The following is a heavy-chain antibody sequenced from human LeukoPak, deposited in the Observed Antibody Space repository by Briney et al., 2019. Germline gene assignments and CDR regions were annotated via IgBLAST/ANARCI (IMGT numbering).Heavy chain of an antibody. D-gene: IGHD2-21*02. CDR3: AKSGGLVVVTAIPWIWFDP. J-gene: IGHJ5*02. CDR1: GFTFSSYA. V-gene: IGHV3-23*01. Sequence: SGGSLRLSCAASGFTFSSYAMSWVRQAPGKGLEWVSAISGSGGSTYYADSVKGRFTISRDNSKNTLYLQMNSLRAEDTAVYYCAKSGGLVVVTAIPWIWFDPWGQGTLVTVSS. CDR2: ISGSGGST.